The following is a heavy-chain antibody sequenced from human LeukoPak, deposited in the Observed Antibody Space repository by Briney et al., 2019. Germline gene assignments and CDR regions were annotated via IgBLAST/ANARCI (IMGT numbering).Heavy chain of an antibody. J-gene: IGHJ4*02. CDR2: IYYSGST. V-gene: IGHV4-39*07. CDR1: GGSISSSSYY. CDR3: AREVREVYYRGGYFDY. D-gene: IGHD3-10*01. Sequence: SETLSLTCTVSGGSISSSSYYWGWIRQPPGQGLEWIGSIYYSGSTYYNPSLKSRVTISVDTSKNQFSLKLSSVTAADTAVYYCAREVREVYYRGGYFDYWGQGTLVTVSS.